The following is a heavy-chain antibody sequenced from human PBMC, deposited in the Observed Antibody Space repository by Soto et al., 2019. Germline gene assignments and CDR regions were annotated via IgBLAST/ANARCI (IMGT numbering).Heavy chain of an antibody. CDR3: AKAITGGGYSGYDSDYFDY. Sequence: GGSLRLSCAAPGFTFSSYGMHWVRQAPGKGLEWVAVISYDGSNKYYADSVKGRFTISRDNSKNTLYLQMNSLRAEDTAVYYCAKAITGGGYSGYDSDYFDYWGQGTLVTVSS. J-gene: IGHJ4*02. V-gene: IGHV3-30*18. D-gene: IGHD5-12*01. CDR1: GFTFSSYG. CDR2: ISYDGSNK.